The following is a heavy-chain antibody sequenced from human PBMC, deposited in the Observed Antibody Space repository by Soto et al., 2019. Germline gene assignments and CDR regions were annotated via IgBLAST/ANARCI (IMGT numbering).Heavy chain of an antibody. CDR1: GGSFSGYY. V-gene: IGHV4-34*01. J-gene: IGHJ5*02. D-gene: IGHD6-13*01. Sequence: PSETLSLTCAVYGGSFSGYYWSWIRQPPGKGLEWIGEINHSGSTNYIPSLKSRVTISVDTSKNQVSLNLTSVTAADTAVYYCARGVPAAGTDWFDPWGQGTLVTVSS. CDR2: INHSGST. CDR3: ARGVPAAGTDWFDP.